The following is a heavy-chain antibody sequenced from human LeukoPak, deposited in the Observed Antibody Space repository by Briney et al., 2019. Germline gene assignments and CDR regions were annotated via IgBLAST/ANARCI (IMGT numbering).Heavy chain of an antibody. CDR2: ISYDGSNK. CDR1: GFTFSDYY. V-gene: IGHV3-30-3*01. D-gene: IGHD6-19*01. Sequence: GGSLRLSCAASGFTFSDYYMSWIRQAPGKGLEWVAVISYDGSNKYYADSVKGRFTISRDNSKNTLYLQMNSLRAEDTAVYYCARIAVAGVVGYWGQGTLVTVSS. CDR3: ARIAVAGVVGY. J-gene: IGHJ4*02.